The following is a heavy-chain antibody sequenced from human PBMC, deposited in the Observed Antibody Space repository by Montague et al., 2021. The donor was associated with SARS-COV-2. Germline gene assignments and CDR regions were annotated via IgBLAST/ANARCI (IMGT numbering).Heavy chain of an antibody. D-gene: IGHD3-22*01. CDR1: GFTFSSHA. CDR3: ARDPPYSSSAFYYYSYYLDV. V-gene: IGHV3-33*01. J-gene: IGHJ6*03. CDR2: IWNDGSNK. Sequence: SLRLFCAASGFTFSSHAMHWVRQAPGRGLEWVAVIWNDGSNKYYADSVKGRFTISRDNSNNTLYLQLNSLTADDTAVYYCARDPPYSSSAFYYYSYYLDVWGKGATVTVSS.